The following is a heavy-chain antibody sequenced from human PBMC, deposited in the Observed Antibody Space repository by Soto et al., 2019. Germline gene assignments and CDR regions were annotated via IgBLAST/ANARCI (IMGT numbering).Heavy chain of an antibody. CDR2: VNHNGRN. Sequence: SETLSLTCAVYGGSFSGYFWNWIRQTPGKGLEWIGKVNHNGRNNYNPSLKSRVTISLDMSKNQISLKLTSVTAADTAVYYCARGGSSDWQVAFDFWGQGAMVTVSS. V-gene: IGHV4-34*01. D-gene: IGHD6-19*01. CDR3: ARGGSSDWQVAFDF. J-gene: IGHJ3*01. CDR1: GGSFSGYF.